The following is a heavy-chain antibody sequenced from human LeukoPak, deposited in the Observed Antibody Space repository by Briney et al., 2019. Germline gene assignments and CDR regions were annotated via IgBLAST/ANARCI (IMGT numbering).Heavy chain of an antibody. J-gene: IGHJ5*02. D-gene: IGHD3-3*01. Sequence: GASVKVSCKFSGYTLTELSMHWVRQAPGKGLDWMGGFDPEDGETIYAQKFQGRVTMTEDTSTDTANMELSSLRSEDTAVYYCATGLRITIFGVVISESWFDPWGQGTLVTVSS. V-gene: IGHV1-24*01. CDR1: GYTLTELS. CDR2: FDPEDGET. CDR3: ATGLRITIFGVVISESWFDP.